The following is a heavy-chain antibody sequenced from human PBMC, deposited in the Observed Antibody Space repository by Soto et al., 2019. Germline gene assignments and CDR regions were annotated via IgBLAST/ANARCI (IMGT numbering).Heavy chain of an antibody. CDR3: TRFTTYYDFWSGYYSYYYMDV. V-gene: IGHV3-49*03. Sequence: GGSLRLSCTASGFTFGDYAMIWFRQAPGKGLEWVGFIRSKAYGGTTEYAASVKGRFTISRDDSKSIAYLQMNSLKTEDTAVYYCTRFTTYYDFWSGYYSYYYMDVWGKGTTVTVSS. D-gene: IGHD3-3*01. CDR1: GFTFGDYA. J-gene: IGHJ6*03. CDR2: IRSKAYGGTT.